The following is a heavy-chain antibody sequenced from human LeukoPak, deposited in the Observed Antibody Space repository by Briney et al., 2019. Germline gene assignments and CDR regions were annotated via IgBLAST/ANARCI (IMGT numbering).Heavy chain of an antibody. CDR3: AKDLGRYRNNFFDY. D-gene: IGHD1-26*01. CDR2: ISSSGGTR. Sequence: PGGSLRLSCAASGFTFSAYEMTWVRQAPGKGLEWVSYISSSGGTRYYADSVKGRFTISRDDSKNTLYLQMNSLRADDTAVYYCAKDLGRYRNNFFDYWGQGNLVTVSS. CDR1: GFTFSAYE. J-gene: IGHJ4*02. V-gene: IGHV3-48*03.